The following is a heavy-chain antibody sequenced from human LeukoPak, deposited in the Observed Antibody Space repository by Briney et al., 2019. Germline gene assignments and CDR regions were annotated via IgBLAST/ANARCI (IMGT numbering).Heavy chain of an antibody. CDR1: GGSISSYY. V-gene: IGHV4-59*01. Sequence: SETLSLTCTVSGGSISSYYWSWIRQPPGKGLEWIGYISYSGSTNYNPSLKSRVTISVDTSKNQFSLKLSSVTAADTAVYYCARDQGMITFGGVIVRYMDVWGKGTTVTISS. CDR2: ISYSGST. CDR3: ARDQGMITFGGVIVRYMDV. J-gene: IGHJ6*03. D-gene: IGHD3-16*02.